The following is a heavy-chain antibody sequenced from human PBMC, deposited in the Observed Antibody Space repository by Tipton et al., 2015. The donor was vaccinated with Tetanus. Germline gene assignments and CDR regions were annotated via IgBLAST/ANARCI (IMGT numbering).Heavy chain of an antibody. Sequence: LRLSCAVYGGSFSGYYWSWIRQPPGKGLEWIGEINHSGSTNYNPSLKSRVTISVDTSKNQFSLKLSSVTAADTAVYYCARGLYVYVWGSNRRRPVGVPIDYWSQGTLVTVSS. D-gene: IGHD3-16*02. V-gene: IGHV4-34*01. CDR1: GGSFSGYY. J-gene: IGHJ4*02. CDR2: INHSGST. CDR3: ARGLYVYVWGSNRRRPVGVPIDY.